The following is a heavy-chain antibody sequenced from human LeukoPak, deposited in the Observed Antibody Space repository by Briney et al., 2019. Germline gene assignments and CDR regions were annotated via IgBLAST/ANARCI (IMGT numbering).Heavy chain of an antibody. J-gene: IGHJ2*01. CDR3: ARDVRPGLNDFWSGHGRWYFDL. D-gene: IGHD3-3*01. V-gene: IGHV3-21*01. Sequence: PGGSLRLSCAASGFTFSSYSMNWVRQAPGKGLEWVSSISSSSSYIYYADSVKGRFTISRDNAKNSLYLQMNSLRAEDTAVYYCARDVRPGLNDFWSGHGRWYFDLWGRGTLVTVSS. CDR1: GFTFSSYS. CDR2: ISSSSSYI.